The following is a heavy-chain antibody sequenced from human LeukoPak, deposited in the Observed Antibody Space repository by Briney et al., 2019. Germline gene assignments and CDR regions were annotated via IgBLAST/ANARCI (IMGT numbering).Heavy chain of an antibody. CDR2: IKQDGSEK. CDR3: ARGQYYYHSGTYTYYFDY. CDR1: GFTFSSYC. V-gene: IGHV3-7*01. J-gene: IGHJ4*02. D-gene: IGHD3-10*01. Sequence: VGSLRLSCGASGFTFSSYCMSWVRQAPGKGLEWVANIKQDGSEKYYVDSVKGRFTISRDNAKNSLYLQVNSLRAGDAAVYYCARGQYYYHSGTYTYYFDYWGQGALVTVSS.